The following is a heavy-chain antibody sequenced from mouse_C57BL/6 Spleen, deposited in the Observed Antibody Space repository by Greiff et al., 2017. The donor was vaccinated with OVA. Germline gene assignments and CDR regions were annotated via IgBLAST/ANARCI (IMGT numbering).Heavy chain of an antibody. CDR1: GYTFTDYN. CDR2: INPNNGGT. Sequence: EVQLQESGAELVRPGASVKIPCKASGYTFTDYNMDWVKQSHGKSLEWIGDINPNNGGTIYNQKFKGKATLTVDKSSSTAYMELRSLTSEDTAVYYCARGGLYYGSRDYAMDYWGQGTSVTVSS. D-gene: IGHD1-1*01. V-gene: IGHV1-18*01. CDR3: ARGGLYYGSRDYAMDY. J-gene: IGHJ4*01.